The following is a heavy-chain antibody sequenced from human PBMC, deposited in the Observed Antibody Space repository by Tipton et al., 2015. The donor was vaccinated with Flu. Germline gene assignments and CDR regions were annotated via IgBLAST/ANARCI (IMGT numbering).Heavy chain of an antibody. Sequence: QVQLVQSGGGVVQPGRSLRLSCAASGFSFSNYGLHWVRQAPGKGLEWVAAISYDGESKFYADSLRGRFTVSRDDSKQTLYLQMGWLGGDGTAVYYGAHRWCGEFSLYYSGMDVWGQGTSVTVSS. CDR2: ISYDGESK. V-gene: IGHV3-30*03. D-gene: IGHD3-10*01. J-gene: IGHJ6*02. CDR3: AHRWCGEFSLYYSGMDV. CDR1: GFSFSNYG.